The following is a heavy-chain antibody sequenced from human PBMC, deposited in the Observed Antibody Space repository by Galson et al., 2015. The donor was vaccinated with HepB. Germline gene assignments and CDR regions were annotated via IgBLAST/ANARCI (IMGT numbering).Heavy chain of an antibody. J-gene: IGHJ4*02. CDR2: ISGSGNST. CDR1: GFTFSSYA. CDR3: AYLLMAVAGTDDY. Sequence: SLRLSCAASGFTFSSYAMSWVRQAPGKGLEWVSAISGSGNSTYYADAVKGRFTITRDNSKNTLYLQMNSLRAEDTAVYYCAYLLMAVAGTDDYWGQGTLVTVSS. V-gene: IGHV3-23*01. D-gene: IGHD6-19*01.